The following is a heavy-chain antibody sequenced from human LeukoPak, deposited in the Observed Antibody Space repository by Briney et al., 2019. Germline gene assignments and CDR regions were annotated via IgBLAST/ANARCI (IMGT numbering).Heavy chain of an antibody. D-gene: IGHD3-22*01. CDR1: GFTFSSYW. CDR2: IKQDGSEK. Sequence: GGSLRLSCAASGFTFSSYWMSWVRQAPGKGLEWVANIKQDGSEKYYVDSVKGRFTISRDNAKNSLYLQMNSLRAEDTAVYYCARDQGYCDSSGSALFQHWGQGTLVTVSS. V-gene: IGHV3-7*01. CDR3: ARDQGYCDSSGSALFQH. J-gene: IGHJ1*01.